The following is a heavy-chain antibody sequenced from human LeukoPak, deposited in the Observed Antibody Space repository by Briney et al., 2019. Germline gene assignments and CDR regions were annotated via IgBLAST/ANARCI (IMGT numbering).Heavy chain of an antibody. Sequence: GGSLRLSCAASGFTFSNAWMSWVRQAPGKGLEWVGRIRSKANSYATAYAASVKGRFTISRDDSKNTAYLQMNSLKTEDTAVYYCTRHQGYCSGGSCQYWGQGTLVTVSS. CDR1: GFTFSNAW. V-gene: IGHV3-73*01. J-gene: IGHJ4*02. CDR3: TRHQGYCSGGSCQY. D-gene: IGHD2-15*01. CDR2: IRSKANSYAT.